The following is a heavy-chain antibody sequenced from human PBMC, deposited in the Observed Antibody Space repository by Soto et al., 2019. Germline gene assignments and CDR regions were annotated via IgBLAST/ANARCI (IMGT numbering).Heavy chain of an antibody. CDR3: AIVWGSSGWYNWFAP. D-gene: IGHD6-13*01. CDR1: GFTFSTSG. CDR2: ISHDGGVT. Sequence: GGSLRLSCATSGFTFSTSGMHWVRQAPGKGLEWVAMISHDGGVTYYTDSVQGRFTISRDIPKKTLYLQMNSLRDEDTAIYYCAIVWGSSGWYNWFAPRGQGTRVTGSS. V-gene: IGHV3-30*03. J-gene: IGHJ5*02.